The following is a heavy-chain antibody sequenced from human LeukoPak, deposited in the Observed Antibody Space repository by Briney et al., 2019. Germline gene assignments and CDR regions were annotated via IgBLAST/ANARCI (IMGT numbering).Heavy chain of an antibody. Sequence: SETLSLTCTVSGGSISSSSYYWGWIRQPPGKGLEWIGSIYYSGSTYYNPSLKSRVTISVDTSKNQFSLKLSSVTAADTAVYYCAREYYYDRSAYSYYYMDVWGKGTTVTVSS. V-gene: IGHV4-39*02. CDR3: AREYYYDRSAYSYYYMDV. D-gene: IGHD3-22*01. J-gene: IGHJ6*03. CDR1: GGSISSSSYY. CDR2: IYYSGST.